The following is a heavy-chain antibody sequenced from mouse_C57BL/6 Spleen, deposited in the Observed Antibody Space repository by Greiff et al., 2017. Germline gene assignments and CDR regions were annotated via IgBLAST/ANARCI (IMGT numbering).Heavy chain of an antibody. D-gene: IGHD2-4*01. CDR1: GYSITSGYY. CDR3: ARDGDYDPFDY. CDR2: ISYDGSN. J-gene: IGHJ2*01. Sequence: ESGPGLVKPSQSLSLTCSVTGYSITSGYYWNWIRQFPGNKLEWMGYISYDGSNNYNPSLKNRISITRDTSKNQFFLKLNSVTTEDTATYYCARDGDYDPFDYWGQGTTLTVSS. V-gene: IGHV3-6*01.